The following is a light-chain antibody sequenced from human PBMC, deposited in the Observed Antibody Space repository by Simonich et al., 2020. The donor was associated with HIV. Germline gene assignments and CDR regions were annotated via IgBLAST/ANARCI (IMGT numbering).Light chain of an antibody. CDR1: QSLLHRDGKTY. Sequence: DIVMTQTPLSLSVTPGQPASISCKSSQSLLHRDGKTYLYWYLQKPGPSPQLLIYLGSNRASGVPDRFSGSGSGTDFTLKISRVEAEDVGVYYCMQALQTPRTFGQGTKVEIK. CDR2: LGS. J-gene: IGKJ1*01. CDR3: MQALQTPRT. V-gene: IGKV2-28*01.